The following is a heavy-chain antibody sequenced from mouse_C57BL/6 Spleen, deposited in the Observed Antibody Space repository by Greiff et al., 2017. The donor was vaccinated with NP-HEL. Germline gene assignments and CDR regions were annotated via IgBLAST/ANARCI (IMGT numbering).Heavy chain of an antibody. CDR1: GFSLTSYG. Sequence: VQLQQSGPGLVQPPQSLSITCTVSGFSLTSYGVHWVRQSPGKGLEWLGVIWSGGSTDYNAAFISRLSISKDNSKSQVFFKMNSLQADDTAIYYCASLYFITTVVASGFDVWGTGTTVTVSS. CDR3: ASLYFITTVVASGFDV. D-gene: IGHD1-1*01. V-gene: IGHV2-2*01. J-gene: IGHJ1*03. CDR2: IWSGGST.